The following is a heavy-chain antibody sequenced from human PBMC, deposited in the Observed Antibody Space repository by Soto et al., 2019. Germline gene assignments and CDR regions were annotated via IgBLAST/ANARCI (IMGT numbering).Heavy chain of an antibody. Sequence: EVQLLESGGGLVQPGGSLRLSCSASGFSFSNHAISWVRQAPGKGLEWVSAIIDDGGRAYYADSVKGRFTISRDNYRNTLSLQMNSRRAEDTAVYYCARDKMENWLVGGYLDYWGQGTQVTVSS. CDR2: IIDDGGRA. CDR3: ARDKMENWLVGGYLDY. J-gene: IGHJ4*02. CDR1: GFSFSNHA. V-gene: IGHV3-23*01. D-gene: IGHD6-19*01.